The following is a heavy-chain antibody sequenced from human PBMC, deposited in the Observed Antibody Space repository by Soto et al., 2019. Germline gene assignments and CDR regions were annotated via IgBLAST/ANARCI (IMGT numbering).Heavy chain of an antibody. D-gene: IGHD7-27*01. J-gene: IGHJ4*02. Sequence: SVKVSCKAYGGTFNSFGIKWVRQAPGQGLEWVGGIIPVFGTINYAQKFRGRVTITADASTSTSYMELSSLRSDDTAVYYCAIENWGPGGHYLDYWGQGTLVTVSS. CDR3: AIENWGPGGHYLDY. CDR2: IIPVFGTI. CDR1: GGTFNSFG. V-gene: IGHV1-69*13.